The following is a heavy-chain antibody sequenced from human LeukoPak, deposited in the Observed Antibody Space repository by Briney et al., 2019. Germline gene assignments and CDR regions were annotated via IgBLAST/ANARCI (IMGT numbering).Heavy chain of an antibody. Sequence: ASVKVSCKASGYTFTSYDINWVRQATGQGLEWMGWMNPNSGNTGYAQKFQGRVTMTRDTSISTAYMELSRLRSDDTAVYYCATGTPVAGLFDYWGQGTLVTVSS. J-gene: IGHJ4*02. D-gene: IGHD6-19*01. V-gene: IGHV1-8*01. CDR2: MNPNSGNT. CDR1: GYTFTSYD. CDR3: ATGTPVAGLFDY.